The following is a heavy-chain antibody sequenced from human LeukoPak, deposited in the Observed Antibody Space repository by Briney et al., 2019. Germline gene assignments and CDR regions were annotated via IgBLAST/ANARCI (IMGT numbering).Heavy chain of an antibody. D-gene: IGHD3-9*01. V-gene: IGHV3-11*01. CDR2: ISSSGSTI. J-gene: IGHJ3*02. CDR1: GFTFSDYY. CDR3: ARASYYDILTGYSDDAFDI. Sequence: GGSLRLSCAASGFTFSDYYMSWIRQAPGKGLEWVSYISSSGSTIYYADSVKGRFTISRDNAKNSLYLQMNSLRAEDTAVYYCARASYYDILTGYSDDAFDIWGQGTMVTVSS.